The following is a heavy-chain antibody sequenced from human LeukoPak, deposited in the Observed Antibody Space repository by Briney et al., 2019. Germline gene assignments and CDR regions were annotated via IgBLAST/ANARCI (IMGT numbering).Heavy chain of an antibody. Sequence: SETLSLTCTVSGGSIGSSSYYWGWIRQPPGKGLEWIGSIYYSGSTYYNPSLKSRVTISVDTSKNQFSLKLSSVTAADTAVYYCARANYDFWSGYYYYMDVWGKGTTVTVSS. D-gene: IGHD3-3*01. CDR3: ARANYDFWSGYYYYMDV. V-gene: IGHV4-39*07. CDR1: GGSIGSSSYY. CDR2: IYYSGST. J-gene: IGHJ6*03.